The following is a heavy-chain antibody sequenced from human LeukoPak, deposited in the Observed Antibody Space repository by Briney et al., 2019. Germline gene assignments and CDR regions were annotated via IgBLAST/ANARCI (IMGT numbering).Heavy chain of an antibody. J-gene: IGHJ4*02. V-gene: IGHV1-69*04. D-gene: IGHD6-19*01. CDR3: ARADSGIAVAGYDY. CDR1: GGTFSTYS. Sequence: ASVKVSCKASGGTFSTYSTSWVRQAPGQGLEWMGRIIPILGIANYAQKFQGRVTITADKSTSTAYMELSSLRSEDTAVYYCARADSGIAVAGYDYWGQGTLVTVSS. CDR2: IIPILGIA.